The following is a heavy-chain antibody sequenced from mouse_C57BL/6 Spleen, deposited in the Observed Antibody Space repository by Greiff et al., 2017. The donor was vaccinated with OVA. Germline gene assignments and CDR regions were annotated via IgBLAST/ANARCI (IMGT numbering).Heavy chain of an antibody. V-gene: IGHV1-82*01. J-gene: IGHJ2*01. CDR1: GYAFSSSW. CDR2: IYPGDGDT. Sequence: VHLVESGPELVKPGASVKISCKASGYAFSSSWMNWVKQRPGKGLEWIGRIYPGDGDTNYNGKFKGKATLTADKSSSTAYMQLSSLTSEDSAVYFCARLITTVVYFDYWCQGTTLTVSS. D-gene: IGHD1-1*01. CDR3: ARLITTVVYFDY.